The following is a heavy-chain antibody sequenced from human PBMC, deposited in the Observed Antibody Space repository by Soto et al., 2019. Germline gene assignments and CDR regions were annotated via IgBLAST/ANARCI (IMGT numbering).Heavy chain of an antibody. CDR2: IYTSGST. CDR3: ARWVVAAQRADCFDP. V-gene: IGHV4-4*07. J-gene: IGHJ5*02. Sequence: SQTLSLTCTVSGGSITRYYWSWIRQRAGKGLEWIGRIYTSGSTTYNPSLKSRVTMSVDTSKNQFSLKLSSVSAAETAVYYCARWVVAAQRADCFDPWGQGTLVTVSS. D-gene: IGHD2-15*01. CDR1: GGSITRYY.